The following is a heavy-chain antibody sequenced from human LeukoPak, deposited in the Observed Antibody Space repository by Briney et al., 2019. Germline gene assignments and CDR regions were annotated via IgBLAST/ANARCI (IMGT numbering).Heavy chain of an antibody. CDR2: IYYSGST. CDR1: GGSISSSSYY. CDR3: ARHFVVVPAAIDY. V-gene: IGHV4-39*01. Sequence: SETLSLTYTVSGGSISSSSYYWGWIRQPPGKGLEWIGSIYYSGSTYYNPSLKSRVTISVDTSKNQFSLKLSSVTAADTAVYYCARHFVVVPAAIDYWGQGTLVTVSS. J-gene: IGHJ4*02. D-gene: IGHD2-2*01.